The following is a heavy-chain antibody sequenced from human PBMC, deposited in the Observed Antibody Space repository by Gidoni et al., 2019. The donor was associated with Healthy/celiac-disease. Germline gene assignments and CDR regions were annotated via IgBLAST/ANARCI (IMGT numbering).Heavy chain of an antibody. D-gene: IGHD2-8*01. CDR2: ISYDGSNK. CDR3: ASNIVLMVYAPIGGFDY. CDR1: GFTFSSYA. Sequence: QVQLVEAGGGVVQPGRSLRLSCAASGFTFSSYAMHWVRQAPGKGLEWVAVISYDGSNKYYADSVKGRFTISRDNSKNTLYLQMNSLRAEDTAVYYCASNIVLMVYAPIGGFDYWGQGTLVTVSS. J-gene: IGHJ4*02. V-gene: IGHV3-30*04.